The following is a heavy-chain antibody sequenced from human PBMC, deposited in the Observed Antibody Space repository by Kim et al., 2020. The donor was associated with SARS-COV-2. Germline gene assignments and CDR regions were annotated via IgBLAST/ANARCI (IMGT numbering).Heavy chain of an antibody. CDR2: ISGGGEST. CDR1: GFTFSSYS. V-gene: IGHV3-23*01. CDR3: AKFQYYSDSSGYYGGDY. J-gene: IGHJ4*02. D-gene: IGHD3-22*01. Sequence: GGSLRLSCATSGFTFSSYSMSWVRQAPGKGLEWVSAISGGGESTHYGDSVKGRFTISRDNSKNTLYLQMNSLRAEDTAVYYCAKFQYYSDSSGYYGGDYWGQGTLVTVSS.